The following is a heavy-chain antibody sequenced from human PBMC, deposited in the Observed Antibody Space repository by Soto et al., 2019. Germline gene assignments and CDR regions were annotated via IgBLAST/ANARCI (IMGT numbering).Heavy chain of an antibody. CDR1: GGSISSSSYY. CDR3: ARHAVHSSGFTDD. J-gene: IGHJ4*02. V-gene: IGHV4-39*01. Sequence: QLQLQESGPGLVKPSETLSLTCTVSGGSISSSSYYWGWIRQPPGKGLEWIGSIYYSGSTYYNPSLKSRVTISVDTSKNQFSLKLSSLTAADTAVYYCARHAVHSSGFTDDWGQGTLVTVSS. D-gene: IGHD6-19*01. CDR2: IYYSGST.